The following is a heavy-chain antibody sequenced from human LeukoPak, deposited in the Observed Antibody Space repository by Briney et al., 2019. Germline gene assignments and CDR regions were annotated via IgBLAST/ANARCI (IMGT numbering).Heavy chain of an antibody. CDR2: MWYDGSNK. CDR1: GFTFRSYG. J-gene: IGHJ4*02. D-gene: IGHD3-10*01. CDR3: ARGRPLWFGELLFEPLDY. V-gene: IGHV3-33*01. Sequence: GGSLRLSCAASGFTFRSYGMHWVRQAPGKGLEWVAVMWYDGSNKYYADSVKGRFTTSRDNSKNTLYLQMNSLRAEDTAVYYCARGRPLWFGELLFEPLDYWGQGTLVTVSS.